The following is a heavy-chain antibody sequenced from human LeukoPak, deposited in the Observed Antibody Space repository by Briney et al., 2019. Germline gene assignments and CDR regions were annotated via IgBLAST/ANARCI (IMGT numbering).Heavy chain of an antibody. Sequence: PGRSLRLSCAASGFTFSSYGMHWVRQAPGKGLEWVAVIWYDGSNKYYADSVRGRFTISRANSKNTLYLQMNSLRAEDTAVYYCARDYGGYWGQGTLVTVSS. D-gene: IGHD3-16*01. J-gene: IGHJ4*02. CDR1: GFTFSSYG. CDR3: ARDYGGY. CDR2: IWYDGSNK. V-gene: IGHV3-33*01.